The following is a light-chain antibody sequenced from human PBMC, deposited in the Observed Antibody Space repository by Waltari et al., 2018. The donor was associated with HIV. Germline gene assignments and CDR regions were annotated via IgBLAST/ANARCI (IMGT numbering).Light chain of an antibody. J-gene: IGKJ5*01. CDR3: QQSYSTPRT. CDR1: QSISSY. V-gene: IGKV1-39*01. Sequence: DIQMTHSPSSLSASVGDSVTITCRASQSISSYLNWYQQKPGKAPNLLIYATSGLQGVVPSRFSGSGSGTDFTLTINSLQPEDFAAYYCQQSYSTPRTFGQGTRLEIK. CDR2: ATS.